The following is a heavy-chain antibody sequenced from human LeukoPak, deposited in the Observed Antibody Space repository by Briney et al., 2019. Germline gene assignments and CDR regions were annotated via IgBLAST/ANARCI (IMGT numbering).Heavy chain of an antibody. V-gene: IGHV3-23*01. CDR1: GFTFSSYA. Sequence: GGSLRLSCAASGFTFSSYAMSWVRQAPGKGLEWVSAISGSGGSTYYADSVKGRFTISRDNSKNTLYLQMNSLRAEDTAVYYFAKDRTSVTYWYFDFLGRGTLVTVSS. D-gene: IGHD4-17*01. CDR3: AKDRTSVTYWYFDF. CDR2: ISGSGGST. J-gene: IGHJ2*01.